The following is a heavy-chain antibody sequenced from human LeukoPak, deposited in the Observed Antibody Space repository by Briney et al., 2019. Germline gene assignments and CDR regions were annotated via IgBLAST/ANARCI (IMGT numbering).Heavy chain of an antibody. CDR1: GGSFSGSY. J-gene: IGHJ4*02. D-gene: IGHD3-3*02. CDR2: MYNSGST. V-gene: IGHV4-59*01. CDR3: ARGIESCGDYGY. Sequence: SETLSLTCTVSGGSFSGSYWSWIRQPPGKGLEWIAYMYNSGSTNYNPSLKSRVTISIDTSKNQFSLKLSSLTAADTAIYYCARGIESCGDYGYWGQGILVTVSS.